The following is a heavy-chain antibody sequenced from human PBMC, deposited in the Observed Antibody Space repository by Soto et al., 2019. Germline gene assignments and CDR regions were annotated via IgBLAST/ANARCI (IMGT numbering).Heavy chain of an antibody. CDR3: ARHRRSSSWYPPQDFDY. CDR2: IYYSGST. J-gene: IGHJ4*02. Sequence: SETLSLTCTVSGGSISSYYWSWIRQPPGKGLEWIGYIYYSGSTNYNPSLKSRVTISVDTSKNQFSLKLSSVTAADTAVYYCARHRRSSSWYPPQDFDYWGQGTLVTVSS. CDR1: GGSISSYY. D-gene: IGHD6-13*01. V-gene: IGHV4-59*08.